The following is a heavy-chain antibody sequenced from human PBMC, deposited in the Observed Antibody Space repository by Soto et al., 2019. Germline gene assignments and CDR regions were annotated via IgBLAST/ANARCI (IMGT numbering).Heavy chain of an antibody. CDR3: ARDGPYYYASRMDV. D-gene: IGHD3-10*01. CDR1: GIPVSSNY. V-gene: IGHV3-53*04. CDR2: LHSGGDT. J-gene: IGHJ6*02. Sequence: EVQLVESGGGLVQPGGSLRLSCAASGIPVSSNYMTWVRQAPGKGLEWVSVLHSGGDTYYANSVKGRVTISRHDSTNTLFLQMTSLPPEDTAVYYCARDGPYYYASRMDVWGQGTTVTVSS.